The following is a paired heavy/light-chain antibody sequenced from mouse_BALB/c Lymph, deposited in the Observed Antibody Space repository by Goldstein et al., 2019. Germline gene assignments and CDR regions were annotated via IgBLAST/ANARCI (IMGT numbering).Light chain of an antibody. CDR2: STS. Sequence: QIVLTQSPAIMSASLGERVTMTCTASSSVSSSYLHWYQQKPGSSPKLWIYSTSNLASGVPARFSGSGSGTSYSLTISSMEAEDAATYYCHQYHRSPRTFGGGTKLEIK. V-gene: IGKV4-74*01. CDR1: SSVSSSY. CDR3: HQYHRSPRT. J-gene: IGKJ1*01.
Heavy chain of an antibody. Sequence: QVQLKESGPGLVAPSQSLSITCTVSGFSLTSYGVHWVRQPPGKGLEWLGVIWAGGSTNYNSALMSRLSISKDNSKSQVFLKMNSLQTDDTAMYYCARDGNGTMDYWGQGTSVTVSS. CDR2: IWAGGST. CDR1: GFSLTSYG. D-gene: IGHD2-1*01. V-gene: IGHV2-9*02. CDR3: ARDGNGTMDY. J-gene: IGHJ4*01.